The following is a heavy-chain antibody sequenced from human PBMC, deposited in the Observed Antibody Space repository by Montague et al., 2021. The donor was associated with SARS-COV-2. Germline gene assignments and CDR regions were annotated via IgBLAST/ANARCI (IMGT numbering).Heavy chain of an antibody. D-gene: IGHD2-2*01. Sequence: SETLSLTCAVYGGSFSGYYWSWIRQPPGKGLEWIGEINHSGSTNYNPSLKSQVTISVDTSKNQFSLKLSSVTAADTAVYYCTREGYQVLWLDYYYYGMDVWGQGTTVTVSS. CDR2: INHSGST. CDR3: TREGYQVLWLDYYYYGMDV. V-gene: IGHV4-34*01. J-gene: IGHJ6*02. CDR1: GGSFSGYY.